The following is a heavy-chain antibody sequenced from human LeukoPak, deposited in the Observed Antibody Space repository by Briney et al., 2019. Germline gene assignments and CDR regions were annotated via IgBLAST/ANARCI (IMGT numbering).Heavy chain of an antibody. CDR3: AKDGGLRFLEWSSDY. D-gene: IGHD3-3*01. V-gene: IGHV3-33*06. J-gene: IGHJ4*02. Sequence: PGGSLRLSCAASGFTFSSYGMHWVRQAAGKGLEWVAVIWYDGSSKYYADFVKGRFTISRDNSKNTLYLQMNSLRTEDTAVYYCAKDGGLRFLEWSSDYWGQGTLVTVSS. CDR2: IWYDGSSK. CDR1: GFTFSSYG.